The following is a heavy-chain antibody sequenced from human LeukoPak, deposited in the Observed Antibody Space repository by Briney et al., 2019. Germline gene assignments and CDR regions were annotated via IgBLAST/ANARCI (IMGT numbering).Heavy chain of an antibody. V-gene: IGHV4-34*01. Sequence: SETLSLTCAVYGGSFSGYYWGWIRQPPGKGLEWIGSIYYSGSTYYNPSLKSRVTISVDTSKNRFSLKLSSVTAADTAVYYCARIGYDFWSGYYNVPPDFDYWGQGTLVTVSS. J-gene: IGHJ4*02. CDR2: IYYSGST. CDR1: GGSFSGYY. CDR3: ARIGYDFWSGYYNVPPDFDY. D-gene: IGHD3-3*01.